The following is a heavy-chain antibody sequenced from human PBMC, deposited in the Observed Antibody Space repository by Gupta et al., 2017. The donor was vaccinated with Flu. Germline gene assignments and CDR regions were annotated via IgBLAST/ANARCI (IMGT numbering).Heavy chain of an antibody. J-gene: IGHJ4*02. CDR1: GGSISSSSYY. Sequence: QLQLQESGPGLVKPSETLSLTCTVSGGSISSSSYYWGWIRQPPGKGLEWIGSIYYSGSTYYNPSLKSRVTISVDTSKNQFSLKLSSVTAADTAVYYCASHPSYSSSFDVNVRFDYWGQGTLVTVSS. CDR2: IYYSGST. CDR3: ASHPSYSSSFDVNVRFDY. D-gene: IGHD6-6*01. V-gene: IGHV4-39*01.